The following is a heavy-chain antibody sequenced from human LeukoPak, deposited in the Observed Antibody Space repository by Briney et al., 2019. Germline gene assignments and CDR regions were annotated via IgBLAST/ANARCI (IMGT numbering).Heavy chain of an antibody. CDR3: ARSRSLGDAFDI. Sequence: ASVKVSCKASGYTFTSYYMHWVRQAPGQGLEWMGIINPSGGSTSYAQKFQGRVTMTRDMSTSTVYMELSSLRSDDTAVYYCARSRSLGDAFDIWGQGTMVTVSS. CDR1: GYTFTSYY. CDR2: INPSGGST. J-gene: IGHJ3*02. V-gene: IGHV1-46*01.